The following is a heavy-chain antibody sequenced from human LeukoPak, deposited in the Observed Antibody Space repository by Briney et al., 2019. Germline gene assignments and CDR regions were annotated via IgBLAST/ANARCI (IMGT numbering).Heavy chain of an antibody. V-gene: IGHV4-61*01. CDR3: ARYKFHNYFDP. J-gene: IGHJ5*02. CDR2: TFSTST. Sequence: PSETLSLTCSVSGDSVSSSPYYWGWIRQPPGKGLEWIGNTFSTSTLYNASLRSRVTILVDTSKNQFSLKLTSATAADTAICYCARYKFHNYFDPWGQGILVVVSS. CDR1: GDSVSSSPYY. D-gene: IGHD5-24*01.